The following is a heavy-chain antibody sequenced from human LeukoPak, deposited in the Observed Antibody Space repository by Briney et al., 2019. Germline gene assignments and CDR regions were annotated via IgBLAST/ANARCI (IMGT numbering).Heavy chain of an antibody. Sequence: GGSLRLSCAGSAFSFSSYAMTWVRQAPGKGLEWVSSISSSSSYIYYADSVKGRFTISRDNAKNSLYLQMNSLRAEDTAVYYCARGSIAAAGFHYWGQGILVTVSS. J-gene: IGHJ4*02. CDR1: AFSFSSYA. V-gene: IGHV3-21*01. D-gene: IGHD6-13*01. CDR2: ISSSSSYI. CDR3: ARGSIAAAGFHY.